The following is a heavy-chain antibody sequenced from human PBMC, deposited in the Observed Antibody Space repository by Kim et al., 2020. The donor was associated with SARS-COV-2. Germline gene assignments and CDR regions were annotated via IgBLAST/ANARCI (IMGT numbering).Heavy chain of an antibody. CDR2: IYSGGST. D-gene: IGHD6-13*01. CDR1: GFTVSSNY. CDR3: ARDRGDPAADPFDY. V-gene: IGHV3-66*01. J-gene: IGHJ4*02. Sequence: GGSLRLSCAASGFTVSSNYMSWVRQAPGKGLEWVSVIYSGGSTYYADSVKGRFTISRDNSKNTLYLQMNSLRAEDTAVYYCARDRGDPAADPFDYWGQGTLVTVSS.